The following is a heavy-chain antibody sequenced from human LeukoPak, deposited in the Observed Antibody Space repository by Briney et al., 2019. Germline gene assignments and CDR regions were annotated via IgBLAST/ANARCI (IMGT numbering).Heavy chain of an antibody. Sequence: GGSLRLSCAASGFTFSNYSMSWVRQAPGKGLEGVANIKQDGSEKYYVDSVKGRFTISRDNAKNSLYLQMNSLRTEDTAVYYCARGDTIPGYWGQGILVTVSS. V-gene: IGHV3-7*01. D-gene: IGHD5-18*01. CDR3: ARGDTIPGY. J-gene: IGHJ4*02. CDR1: GFTFSNYS. CDR2: IKQDGSEK.